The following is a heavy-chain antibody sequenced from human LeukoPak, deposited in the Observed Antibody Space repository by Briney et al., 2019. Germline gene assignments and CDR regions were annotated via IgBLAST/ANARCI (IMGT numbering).Heavy chain of an antibody. CDR2: IYHRGSA. CDR1: GGSISTYY. CDR3: ARGGAYYTSGSYLGY. D-gene: IGHD3-10*01. V-gene: IGHV4-59*01. J-gene: IGHJ4*02. Sequence: PSETLSLTCTVPGGSISTYYWSWIRQPPGKGLEWIGYIYHRGSANYNPSLKSRVAVSLDTSKNQFSLKLSSVTAADTAMYYCARGGAYYTSGSYLGYWGQGTLVTVSS.